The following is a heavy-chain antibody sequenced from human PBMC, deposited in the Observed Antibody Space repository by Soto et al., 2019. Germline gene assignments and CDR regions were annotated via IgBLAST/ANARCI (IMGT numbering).Heavy chain of an antibody. V-gene: IGHV3-48*01. CDR3: ARGPSTVTTIYYFDY. J-gene: IGHJ4*02. CDR2: ISSSSSTI. Sequence: EVPLVESGGGWVQPGGSLRLSCAASGFTFSSYSMNWVRQAPGKGLEWVSYISSSSSTIYYADSVKGRFTISRDNAKNSLYLQMNSLRAEDTAVYYCARGPSTVTTIYYFDYWGQGTLVTVSS. D-gene: IGHD4-17*01. CDR1: GFTFSSYS.